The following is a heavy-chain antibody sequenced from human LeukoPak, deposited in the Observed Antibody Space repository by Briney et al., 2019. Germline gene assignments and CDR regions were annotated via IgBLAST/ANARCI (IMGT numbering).Heavy chain of an antibody. V-gene: IGHV1-2*06. CDR1: GYTFTAHY. Sequence: ASVKVSCKASGYTFTAHYLHWVRQAPGQGPEWMGRLNPSSGDTNYVQKFQGRVTMTRDTAISTAYMDLSGLRSDDTAVYYCARPVGTMITFGGVETHWGQGTLVTVSS. D-gene: IGHD3-16*01. CDR2: LNPSSGDT. CDR3: ARPVGTMITFGGVETH. J-gene: IGHJ4*02.